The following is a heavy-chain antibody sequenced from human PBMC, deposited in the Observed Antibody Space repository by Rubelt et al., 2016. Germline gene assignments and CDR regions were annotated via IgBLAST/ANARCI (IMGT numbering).Heavy chain of an antibody. CDR1: GGSFSGYY. J-gene: IGHJ6*02. CDR3: ARRYDSSGYYSLLYGMDV. Sequence: QVQLQQWGAGLLKPSETLSLTCAVYGGSFSGYYWSWIRQPPGKGLEWIGEINHSGSTNYNPSLKSRVTISVDTSKNQFSLTLSSVTAADTAVYYCARRYDSSGYYSLLYGMDVWGQGTTVTVSS. CDR2: INHSGST. V-gene: IGHV4-34*01. D-gene: IGHD3-22*01.